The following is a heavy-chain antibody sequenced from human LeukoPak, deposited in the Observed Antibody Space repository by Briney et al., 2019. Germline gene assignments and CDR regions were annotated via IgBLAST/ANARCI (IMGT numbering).Heavy chain of an antibody. CDR3: ARGGYYYYYGMDA. CDR2: IYYSGTT. J-gene: IGHJ6*02. CDR1: GGSISSGGYY. Sequence: SQTLSLTCTVSGGSISSGGYYWSWIRQHPGKGLEWIGYIYYSGTTYYNPSLKSRVTTSMDTSKNQFSLKLSSVTAEDTAVYYCARGGYYYYYGMDAWGQGTTVTVSS. V-gene: IGHV4-31*03.